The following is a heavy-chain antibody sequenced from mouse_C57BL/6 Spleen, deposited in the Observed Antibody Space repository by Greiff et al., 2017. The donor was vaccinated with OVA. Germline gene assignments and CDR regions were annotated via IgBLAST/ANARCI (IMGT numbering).Heavy chain of an antibody. D-gene: IGHD2-3*01. Sequence: VQLKESGPELVKPGASVKIPCKASGYTFTDYNMDWVKQSHGKSLEWIGDINPNNGGTIYNQKFKGKATLTVDKSSSTAYMELRSLTSEDTAVYYCARYDGYYLGDWGQGTSVTVSS. V-gene: IGHV1-18*01. CDR2: INPNNGGT. CDR1: GYTFTDYN. CDR3: ARYDGYYLGD. J-gene: IGHJ4*01.